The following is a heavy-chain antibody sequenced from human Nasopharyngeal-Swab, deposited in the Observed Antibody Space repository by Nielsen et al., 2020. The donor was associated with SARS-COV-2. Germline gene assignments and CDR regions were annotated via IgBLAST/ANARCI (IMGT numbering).Heavy chain of an antibody. J-gene: IGHJ4*02. D-gene: IGHD1-26*01. CDR1: GFTFSSYA. V-gene: IGHV3-23*01. CDR3: AKVSWEWELLRWYFDY. Sequence: GGSLRLSCAASGFTFSSYAMSFFLPSPPPFLSWVSAISGSGGSTYYADSVKGRFTISRDNSKNTLYLQMNSLRAEDTAVYYCAKVSWEWELLRWYFDYWGQGTLVTVSS. CDR2: ISGSGGST.